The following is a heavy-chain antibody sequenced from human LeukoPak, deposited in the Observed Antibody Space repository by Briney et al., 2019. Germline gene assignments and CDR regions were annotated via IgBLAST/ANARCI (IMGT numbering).Heavy chain of an antibody. CDR2: IKQDGSEK. CDR1: GFTFSNCW. CDR3: AGWRTYDSGSYNY. J-gene: IGHJ4*02. V-gene: IGHV3-7*01. D-gene: IGHD3-10*01. Sequence: PGGSLRLSCAASGFTFSNCWMSWIRQAPGEGLEWVANIKQDGSEKYYVDSVKGRFTVSRDNAKNSLYLQMDSLRADDTALYYCAGWRTYDSGSYNYWGQGTLVTVSS.